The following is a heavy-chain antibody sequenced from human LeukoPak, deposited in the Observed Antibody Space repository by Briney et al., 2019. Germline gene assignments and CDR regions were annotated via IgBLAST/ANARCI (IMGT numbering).Heavy chain of an antibody. CDR3: AREDYGNSLKNVGDS. CDR2: INPNSGNT. V-gene: IGHV1-2*02. Sequence: GASVKVSCKASGYTFTFTYYYMHWVRQAPGQALEWMGGINPNSGNTVTVQKFQGRVTMTRDTSINTIYMELSSLRSDDTAIYYCAREDYGNSLKNVGDSWGQGTLITVSS. D-gene: IGHD4-11*01. CDR1: GYTFTFTYYY. J-gene: IGHJ4*02.